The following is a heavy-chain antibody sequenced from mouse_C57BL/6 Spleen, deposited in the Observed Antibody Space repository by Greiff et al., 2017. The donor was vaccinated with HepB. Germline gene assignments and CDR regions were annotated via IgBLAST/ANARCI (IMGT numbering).Heavy chain of an antibody. CDR1: GFTFSDFY. CDR3: ARDRYFDV. CDR2: SSNTANDSTT. V-gene: IGHV7-1*01. Sequence: EVQLVESGGGLVQSGRSLRLSCAPSGFTFSDFYMEWVRQAPGKGLEWIAASSNTANDSTTEYSASVKGRFIVSRDTSQSILYLQMHARRAEDTAIDYCARDRYFDVWGTGTTVTVSS. J-gene: IGHJ1*03.